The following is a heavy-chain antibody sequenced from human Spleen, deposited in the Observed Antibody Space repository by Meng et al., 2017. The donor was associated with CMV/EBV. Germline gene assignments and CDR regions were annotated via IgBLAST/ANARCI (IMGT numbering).Heavy chain of an antibody. Sequence: GESLKISCAASGFTFSSHAMSWVRQVPGKGLEWVSAISGSGGDTYYADSVKGRFIISRDNFNNMVYLEMNSLRAEDTAVYYCARDVMEWLLRYYHHGMDVWGQGTTVTVSS. CDR3: ARDVMEWLLRYYHHGMDV. V-gene: IGHV3-23*01. J-gene: IGHJ6*02. D-gene: IGHD3-3*01. CDR1: GFTFSSHA. CDR2: ISGSGGDT.